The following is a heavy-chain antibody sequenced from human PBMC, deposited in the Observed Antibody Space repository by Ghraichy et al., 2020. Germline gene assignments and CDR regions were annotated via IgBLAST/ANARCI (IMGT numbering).Heavy chain of an antibody. CDR1: RSTFTTYA. Sequence: ASVKVSCKASRSTFTTYAIHLVRECRRQRLEWMGWINAGNGNTKYSQKFQGRVTITRDTSASTAYMELSSLRSEDTAVYYCARAFFQGRGLLRFPLASANWFDPWG. CDR2: INAGNGNT. J-gene: IGHJ5*02. CDR3: ARAFFQGRGLLRFPLASANWFDP. D-gene: IGHD3-3*01. V-gene: IGHV1-3*01.